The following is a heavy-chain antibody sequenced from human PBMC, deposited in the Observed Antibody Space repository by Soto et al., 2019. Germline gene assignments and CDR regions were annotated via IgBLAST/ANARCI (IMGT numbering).Heavy chain of an antibody. CDR2: ISPYNGNT. CDR1: GYIFTDYG. D-gene: IGHD1-26*01. J-gene: IGHJ4*02. CDR3: ARGVSYYGEY. V-gene: IGHV1-18*04. Sequence: GPEVKKPGASVKVSCKASGYIFTDYGISWVRQAPGQGLEWVGWISPYNGNTNYAQKLQDRLTMTTDTSTSTVYRELRSLRPDDTAVYFCARGVSYYGEYWGQGALVTVSS.